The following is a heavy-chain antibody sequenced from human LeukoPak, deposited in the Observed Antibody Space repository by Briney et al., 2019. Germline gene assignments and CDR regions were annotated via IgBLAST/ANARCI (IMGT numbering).Heavy chain of an antibody. J-gene: IGHJ4*02. CDR2: IEQDGSEK. Sequence: GGSLRLSCAASGFTFSTYWMSWVRQAPGMGLEWVATIEQDGSEKYYVDSVKGRFTISRDNAKNSLYLQMNSLRAEDTAVYYCARDRGGSYYGRWGQGTLVTVSS. D-gene: IGHD1-26*01. V-gene: IGHV3-7*01. CDR1: GFTFSTYW. CDR3: ARDRGGSYYGR.